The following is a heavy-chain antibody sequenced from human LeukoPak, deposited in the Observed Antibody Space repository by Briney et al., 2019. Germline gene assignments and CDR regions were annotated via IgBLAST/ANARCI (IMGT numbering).Heavy chain of an antibody. CDR3: ARGYSALDY. CDR1: GFTFSSYS. Sequence: GGSLRLSCAASGFTFSSYSMNWVRQAPGKGLEWVSYISSNSITTYYADSVKGRFTISRDSAKNSLYLQMNSLRDEDTAVYYCARGYSALDYWGQGTLVTVSS. D-gene: IGHD6-13*01. V-gene: IGHV3-48*02. J-gene: IGHJ4*02. CDR2: ISSNSITT.